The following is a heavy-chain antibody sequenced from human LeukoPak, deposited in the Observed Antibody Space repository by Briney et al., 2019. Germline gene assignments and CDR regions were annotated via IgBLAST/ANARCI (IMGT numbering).Heavy chain of an antibody. Sequence: GGTLRLSCAASGFTFSSHGMNWVRQAPGKGLEWVSGIGGTGGFITYYAESVKGRSTVSRDNSKNKLYLQMNSLRADDTAIYYCARDLGWLHYEDWGQGTLVTVSS. CDR2: IGGTGGFIT. CDR1: GFTFSSHG. D-gene: IGHD5-12*01. J-gene: IGHJ4*02. CDR3: ARDLGWLHYED. V-gene: IGHV3-23*01.